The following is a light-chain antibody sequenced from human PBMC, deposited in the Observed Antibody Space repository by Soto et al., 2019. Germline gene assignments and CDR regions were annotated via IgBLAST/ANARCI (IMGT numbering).Light chain of an antibody. CDR3: QQYNNWPPLT. J-gene: IGKJ5*01. CDR2: TAS. CDR1: QSVTSN. V-gene: IGKV3-15*01. Sequence: EIVLTQSPDTLSLSPGERATLSCRASQSVTSNSLAWYHQKFGQPPRLLIYTASNRPTGIPARFSGSGSGTEFTLTISSLQSEDFAVYYCQQYNNWPPLTFGQGTRLEIK.